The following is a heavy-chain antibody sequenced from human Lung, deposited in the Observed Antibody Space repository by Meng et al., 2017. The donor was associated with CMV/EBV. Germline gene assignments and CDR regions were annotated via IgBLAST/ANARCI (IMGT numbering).Heavy chain of an antibody. V-gene: IGHV4-4*02. J-gene: IGHJ4*02. D-gene: IGHD6-19*01. CDR3: ASFPPPGKQWLVTDY. Sequence: QVQVQESAPGLVKPSGTLSLTCAVSGGSISSSNWWSWVRQPPGKGLEWIGEIYHSGSTNYNPSLKSRVTISVDKSKNQFSLKLSSVTAADTAVYYCASFPPPGKQWLVTDYWGQGTLVTVSS. CDR1: GGSISSSNW. CDR2: IYHSGST.